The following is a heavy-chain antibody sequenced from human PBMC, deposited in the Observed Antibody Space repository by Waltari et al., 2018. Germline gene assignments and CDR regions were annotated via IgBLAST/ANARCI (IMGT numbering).Heavy chain of an antibody. V-gene: IGHV3-73*01. D-gene: IGHD1-20*01. Sequence: EVQLVESGGGLVQPGGSLKLSCAVSGFTFGAYAIHWVRQASGKGLEWVGRIRSKANSDATAYAASVKGRFTISRDDSKNTAYLQMNSLKTEDTAVYYCIRYNEQNYCGMDVWGQGTTVTVSS. CDR3: IRYNEQNYCGMDV. CDR2: IRSKANSDAT. CDR1: GFTFGAYA. J-gene: IGHJ6*02.